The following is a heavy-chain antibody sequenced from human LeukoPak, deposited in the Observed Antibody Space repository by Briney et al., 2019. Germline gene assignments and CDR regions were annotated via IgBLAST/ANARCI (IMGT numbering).Heavy chain of an antibody. D-gene: IGHD5-24*01. V-gene: IGHV4-59*13. CDR1: GGSISSSY. Sequence: SEPLSLTGTVAGGSISSSYWSWIRQPPGKGLGWFGYIYYSGSTDYNPSLKSRVTISVDTSKNLFSLKLSSVTAADTAVYYCARVGDGYNSIRGFDYWGQGTLVTVSS. J-gene: IGHJ4*02. CDR2: IYYSGST. CDR3: ARVGDGYNSIRGFDY.